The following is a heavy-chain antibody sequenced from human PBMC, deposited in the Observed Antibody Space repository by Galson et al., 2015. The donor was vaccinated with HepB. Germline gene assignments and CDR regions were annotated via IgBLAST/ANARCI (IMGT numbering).Heavy chain of an antibody. J-gene: IGHJ3*02. CDR1: GFTFSSYA. CDR3: ARVGLLWFGGAFDI. V-gene: IGHV3-64*01. D-gene: IGHD3-10*01. Sequence: SLRLSCAASGFTFSSYAMHWVRQAPGKGLEYVSAISSNGGSTYYANSVKGRFTISRDNSKNTLYLQMGSLRAEDMAVYYCARVGLLWFGGAFDIWGQGTMVTVSS. CDR2: ISSNGGST.